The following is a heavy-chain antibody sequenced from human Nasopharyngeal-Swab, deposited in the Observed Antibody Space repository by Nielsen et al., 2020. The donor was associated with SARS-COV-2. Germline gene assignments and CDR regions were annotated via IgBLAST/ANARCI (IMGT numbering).Heavy chain of an antibody. CDR1: GFTFSSYY. Sequence: ASVKVSCKASGFTFSSYYMHWVRQAPGQGLEWMGVINPSGRSTSYAQKFQGRVTMSRDTSTSTVYMELSSLRSEDTAVYYCAKAPYLRGLDVWGQGTTVTVSS. V-gene: IGHV1-46*01. J-gene: IGHJ6*02. CDR2: INPSGRST. CDR3: AKAPYLRGLDV. D-gene: IGHD2-21*01.